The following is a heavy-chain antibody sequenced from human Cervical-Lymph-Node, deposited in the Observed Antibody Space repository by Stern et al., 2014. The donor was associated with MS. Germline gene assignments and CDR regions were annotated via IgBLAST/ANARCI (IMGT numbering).Heavy chain of an antibody. D-gene: IGHD3-16*02. CDR2: MHPNSDNT. J-gene: IGHJ4*02. Sequence: VQLVESGAEVKKPGASVKVSCKASGYTFTNYEINWVRQATGQGLEWMGWMHPNSDNTGYAQKFQGRVTMTRNTSISTVYMELSSLRSDDTAVYYCAREGVIVGPNRFDYWGQGTLVTVSS. CDR1: GYTFTNYE. V-gene: IGHV1-8*01. CDR3: AREGVIVGPNRFDY.